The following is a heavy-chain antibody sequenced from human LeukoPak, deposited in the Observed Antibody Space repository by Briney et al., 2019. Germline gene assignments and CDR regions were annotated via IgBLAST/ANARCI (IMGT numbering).Heavy chain of an antibody. CDR3: ARITARITMIVVVPSHAFDI. D-gene: IGHD3-22*01. J-gene: IGHJ3*02. V-gene: IGHV1-18*01. CDR1: GYTFTSYG. Sequence: ASVTVSCKASGYTFTSYGICWLRQAPGPGLEWMGWIRAYNGNTNYAQKLQGRVPMPTDTSTSTAYMELRSLRSDDAAVYYCARITARITMIVVVPSHAFDIWGQGTMVTVSS. CDR2: IRAYNGNT.